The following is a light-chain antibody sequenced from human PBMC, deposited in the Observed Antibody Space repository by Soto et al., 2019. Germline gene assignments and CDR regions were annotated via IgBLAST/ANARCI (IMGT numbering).Light chain of an antibody. CDR2: GAS. V-gene: IGKV3D-15*01. J-gene: IGKJ4*01. Sequence: EIVMTQSPDTLSVSPGERVTLSCRASQSVGGNLAWYQQKPGQAPRLLIYGASTRATGIPARFSGSWSGTEFTLTIXXXXXEDFATYYCQQYNSLVTFGGGTKVEI. CDR3: QQYNSLVT. CDR1: QSVGGN.